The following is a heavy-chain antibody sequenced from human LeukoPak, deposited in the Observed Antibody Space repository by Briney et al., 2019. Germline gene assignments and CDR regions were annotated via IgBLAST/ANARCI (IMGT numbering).Heavy chain of an antibody. J-gene: IGHJ6*03. CDR1: GGSFSGYY. Sequence: SETLSLTCAVYGGSFSGYYWSWIRQPPGKGLEWIGEINRSGSTNYNPSLKSRVTISVDTSKSQFSLKLSSVTAADTAVYYCARGCRSSGWFTYYYYYMDVWGKGTTVTVSS. CDR3: ARGCRSSGWFTYYYYYMDV. D-gene: IGHD6-19*01. CDR2: INRSGST. V-gene: IGHV4-34*01.